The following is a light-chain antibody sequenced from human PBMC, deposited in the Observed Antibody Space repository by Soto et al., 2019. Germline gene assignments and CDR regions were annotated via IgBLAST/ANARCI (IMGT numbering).Light chain of an antibody. Sequence: NDIESDTVHWYQQKPGQRHVVVVHDDSERPLGIRERFYGSNSWKTAALTIRKVEAGDEADSYCQVWDSITDQYVFGGGTK. V-gene: IGLV3-21*02. CDR3: QVWDSITDQYV. CDR2: DDS. CDR1: DIESDT. J-gene: IGLJ1*01.